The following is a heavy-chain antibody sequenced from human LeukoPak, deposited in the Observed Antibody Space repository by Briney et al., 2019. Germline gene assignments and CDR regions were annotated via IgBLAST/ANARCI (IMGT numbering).Heavy chain of an antibody. J-gene: IGHJ4*02. Sequence: GGSLRLSCAASGFTFSDYYMSWIRQAPGKGLEWASYISSSSSYTNYADSVKGRFTISRDNAKNSLYLQMNSLRAEDTAVYYCARGPEDYGDYDGLIDYWGQGTLVTVSS. D-gene: IGHD4-17*01. CDR2: ISSSSSYT. CDR3: ARGPEDYGDYDGLIDY. CDR1: GFTFSDYY. V-gene: IGHV3-11*06.